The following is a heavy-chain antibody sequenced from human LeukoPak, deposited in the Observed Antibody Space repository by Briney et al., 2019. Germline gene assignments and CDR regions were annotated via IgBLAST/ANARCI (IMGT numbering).Heavy chain of an antibody. Sequence: GGSLRLCCAASGFTFSSYWMSWDRRAPGKGLEWVANIKDDGSEGHYVDSVKGRFTISRDNAQNSLYLQMNSLRAEDTAVYYCARDGRLAAAGSFDSRGQGTLVTVSS. CDR3: ARDGRLAAAGSFDS. V-gene: IGHV3-7*01. CDR2: IKDDGSEG. CDR1: GFTFSSYW. J-gene: IGHJ4*02. D-gene: IGHD6-13*01.